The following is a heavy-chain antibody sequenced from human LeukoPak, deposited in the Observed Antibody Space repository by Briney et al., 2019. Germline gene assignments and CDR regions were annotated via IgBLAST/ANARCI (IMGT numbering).Heavy chain of an antibody. V-gene: IGHV4-34*01. CDR1: GGSFSGYY. CDR2: INHSGST. D-gene: IGHD2-15*01. Sequence: SETLSLTCAVYGGSFSGYYWSWIRQPPGKGLEWIGEINHSGSTNYNPSLQSRVTISVDTSKNQFSLKLSSVTAADTAVYYCARGPSSYVYWGQGTLVTVSS. CDR3: ARGPSSYVY. J-gene: IGHJ4*02.